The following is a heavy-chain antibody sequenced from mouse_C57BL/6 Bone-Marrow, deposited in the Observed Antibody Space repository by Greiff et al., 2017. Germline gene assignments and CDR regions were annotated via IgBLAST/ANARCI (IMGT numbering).Heavy chain of an antibody. J-gene: IGHJ3*01. CDR3: SRSKNWDSLFAY. CDR2: INPGSGGT. CDR1: GYAFTNYL. Sequence: VQLQQSGAELVRPGTSVKVSCKASGYAFTNYLIEWVKQRPGQGLEWIGVINPGSGGTNYNEKFKGKATLSADKSSSAAYMQSSSLTSEDSAVYFCSRSKNWDSLFAYWGQGTLVTVSA. D-gene: IGHD4-1*01. V-gene: IGHV1-54*01.